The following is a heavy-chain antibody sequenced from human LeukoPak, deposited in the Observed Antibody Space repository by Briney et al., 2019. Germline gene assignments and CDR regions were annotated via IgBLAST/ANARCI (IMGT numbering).Heavy chain of an antibody. Sequence: GGSLRLSCADSGFSFSETWMSWVRQAPGKGPEWVANINEDGSEKNYVDSVRGRFTISRDNAKNSLYLQMNSLRAEDTAVYYCARGPGYSSGLWGQGTLVTVSS. J-gene: IGHJ4*02. CDR2: INEDGSEK. V-gene: IGHV3-7*01. CDR3: ARGPGYSSGL. D-gene: IGHD5-12*01. CDR1: GFSFSETW.